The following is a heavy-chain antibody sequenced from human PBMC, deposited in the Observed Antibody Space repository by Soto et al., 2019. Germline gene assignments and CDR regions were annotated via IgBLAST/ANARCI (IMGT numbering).Heavy chain of an antibody. D-gene: IGHD6-19*01. J-gene: IGHJ6*02. CDR2: IWYDGSNK. CDR1: GFTFSSYG. V-gene: IGHV3-33*01. CDR3: ARTSNHSGWGYYGMDV. Sequence: QVQLVESGGGVVQPGRSLRLSCAASGFTFSSYGMHWVRQAPGKGLEWVAVIWYDGSNKYYADSVKGRFTISRDNSKNTLYLQMNSLRAEDTAVYYCARTSNHSGWGYYGMDVWGQGTTVTVSS.